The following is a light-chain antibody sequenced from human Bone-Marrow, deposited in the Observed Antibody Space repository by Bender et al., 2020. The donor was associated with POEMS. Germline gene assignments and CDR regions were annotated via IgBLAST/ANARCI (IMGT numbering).Light chain of an antibody. CDR1: NIEAKS. J-gene: IGLJ2*01. CDR2: DDS. Sequence: SYELTQPPSVSVVPGKTARITCGGDNIEAKSVHWYQEKPGQAPMVVVYDDSERPSGFAERFSGSNSGSTATLTISAVEAGDEADYYCQVWDSGSDQPVVFGGGTKLTVL. V-gene: IGLV3-21*03. CDR3: QVWDSGSDQPVV.